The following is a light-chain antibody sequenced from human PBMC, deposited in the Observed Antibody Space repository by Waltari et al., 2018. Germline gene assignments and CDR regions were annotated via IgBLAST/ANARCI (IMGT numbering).Light chain of an antibody. CDR2: EVR. J-gene: IGLJ3*02. CDR3: SSVTRSSTWV. CDR1: SSDVGGYAY. Sequence: QSALTQPASVSGSPGQSITISCTGTSSDVGGYAYVSWYQQYPGKAPKLMIYEVRNRPVGVFNRFSGSKSGNTASLTISGLQAEDEADYYCSSVTRSSTWVFGGGTKLTVL. V-gene: IGLV2-14*01.